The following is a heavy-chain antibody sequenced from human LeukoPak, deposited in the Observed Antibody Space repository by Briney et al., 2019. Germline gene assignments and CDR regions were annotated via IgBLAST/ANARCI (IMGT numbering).Heavy chain of an antibody. CDR2: IYSGGST. J-gene: IGHJ4*02. CDR1: GFTVSSNY. V-gene: IGHV3-53*01. Sequence: GGSLTLSCAASGFTVSSNYMSWVRQAPGKGLEWVSVIYSGGSTFYAASVTGRFTISRDNSKNTLYLQMNTLRAEDTAVYYCASGTTMVQGVIFAYWGQGTLVTVSS. D-gene: IGHD3-10*01. CDR3: ASGTTMVQGVIFAY.